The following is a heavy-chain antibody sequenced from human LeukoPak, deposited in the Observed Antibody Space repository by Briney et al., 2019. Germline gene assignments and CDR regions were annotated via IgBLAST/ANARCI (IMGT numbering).Heavy chain of an antibody. V-gene: IGHV4-59*01. CDR2: IYYSGNA. CDR1: GGSITTYY. D-gene: IGHD4-17*01. CDR3: ARRSFDYGDPSFDY. J-gene: IGHJ4*02. Sequence: SETLSLTCAISGGSITTYYWSWIRQPPGKGLEWIGYIYYSGNANYSPSLKSRVTMSVDTSKNQFSLRLTSVTAADTAVYYCARRSFDYGDPSFDYWGQGTLVTVSS.